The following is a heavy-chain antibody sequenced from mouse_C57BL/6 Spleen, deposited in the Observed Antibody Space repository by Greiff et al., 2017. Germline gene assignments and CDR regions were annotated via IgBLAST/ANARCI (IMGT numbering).Heavy chain of an antibody. CDR3: ARYGMYFDY. CDR2: IRNKANGYTT. J-gene: IGHJ2*01. V-gene: IGHV7-3*01. CDR1: GFTFTDYY. Sequence: EVQLVESGGGLVQPGGSLSLSCAASGFTFTDYYMSWVRQPPGKALEWLGFIRNKANGYTTEYSASVKGRFTNSRDNSQSILYLQMNALRAEDSATYYCARYGMYFDYWGQGTTLTVSS.